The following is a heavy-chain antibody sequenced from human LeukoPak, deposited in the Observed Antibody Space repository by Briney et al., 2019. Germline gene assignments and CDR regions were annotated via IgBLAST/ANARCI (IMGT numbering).Heavy chain of an antibody. CDR2: ISSSSSYI. V-gene: IGHV3-21*01. CDR1: GFTFSSYS. J-gene: IGHJ4*02. Sequence: GGSLRLSCAASGFTFSSYSMNWVRQAPGKGLEWVSSISSSSSYIYYADSVKGRFTISRDNAKNSLYLQMNSLRAEDTAVYYCARGARIAARPEGGFDYWGQGTLVTVSS. CDR3: ARGARIAARPEGGFDY. D-gene: IGHD6-6*01.